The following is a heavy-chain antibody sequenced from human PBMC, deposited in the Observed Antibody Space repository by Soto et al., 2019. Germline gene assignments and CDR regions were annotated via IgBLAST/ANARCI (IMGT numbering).Heavy chain of an antibody. V-gene: IGHV3-23*01. CDR3: AKDYYYGSGSYYSSPFDY. CDR2: ISGSGGST. Sequence: EVQLLESGGGLVQPGGSLRLSCAASGFTFRSYAMSWVRQAPGKGLEWVSAISGSGGSTYYADSVKGRFTISRDNSKNTLYLQMNSLGAEDTAVYYCAKDYYYGSGSYYSSPFDYWGQGTLVTVSS. J-gene: IGHJ4*02. D-gene: IGHD3-10*01. CDR1: GFTFRSYA.